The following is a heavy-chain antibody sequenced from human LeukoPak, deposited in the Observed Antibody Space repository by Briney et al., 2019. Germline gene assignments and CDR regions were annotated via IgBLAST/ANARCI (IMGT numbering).Heavy chain of an antibody. CDR2: IYYSGST. Sequence: PSETLSLTCTVSGGSISSYYWGWIRQPPGKGLEWIGSIYYSGSTYYNPSLKSRVTISVDTSKNQFSLKLSSVTAADTAVYYCARIAPDIVIRRTTLAYAFDIWGQGTMVTVSS. J-gene: IGHJ3*02. CDR3: ARIAPDIVIRRTTLAYAFDI. D-gene: IGHD2/OR15-2a*01. V-gene: IGHV4-39*01. CDR1: GGSISSYY.